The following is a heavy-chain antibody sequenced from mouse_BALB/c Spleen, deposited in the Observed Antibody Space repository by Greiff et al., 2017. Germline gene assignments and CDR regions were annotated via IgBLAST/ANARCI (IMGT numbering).Heavy chain of an antibody. CDR2: ISSGGGST. CDR3: AGTTVEAWFAY. D-gene: IGHD1-1*01. Sequence: EVQRVESGGGLVKPGGSLKLSCAASGFAFSSYDMSWVRQTPEKRLEWVAYISSGGGSTYYPDTVKGRFTISRDNAKNTLYLQMSSLKSEDTAMYYCAGTTVEAWFAYWGQGTLVTVSA. J-gene: IGHJ3*01. CDR1: GFAFSSYD. V-gene: IGHV5-12-1*01.